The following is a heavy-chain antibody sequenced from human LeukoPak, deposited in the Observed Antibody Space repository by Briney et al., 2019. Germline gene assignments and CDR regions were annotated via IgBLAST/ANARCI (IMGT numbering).Heavy chain of an antibody. CDR1: GGSISSGSYY. V-gene: IGHV4-61*02. J-gene: IGHJ4*02. CDR2: IYTSGST. Sequence: PSQTLSLTCTVSGGSISSGSYYWSWIRQPAGKGLEWIGRIYTSGSTNYNPSLKSRVTISVDTSKNQFSLKLSSVTAADTAVYYCARDPPEYSSSDPDYRGQGTLVTVSS. D-gene: IGHD6-6*01. CDR3: ARDPPEYSSSDPDY.